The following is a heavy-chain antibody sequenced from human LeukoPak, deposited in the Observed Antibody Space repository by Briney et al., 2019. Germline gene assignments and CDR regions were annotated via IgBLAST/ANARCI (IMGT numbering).Heavy chain of an antibody. CDR1: GFTFSNYA. CDR3: ASRGYTVTTPLDY. CDR2: ISGSGGST. D-gene: IGHD4-17*01. Sequence: GGSLRLSCAASGFTFSNYAMSWVRQAPGKGLEWDSDISGSGGSTYYADSVKGRFTISRDNSKNTLYLQMNRLRAEDTAVYYCASRGYTVTTPLDYWGQGTLVTVSS. V-gene: IGHV3-23*01. J-gene: IGHJ4*02.